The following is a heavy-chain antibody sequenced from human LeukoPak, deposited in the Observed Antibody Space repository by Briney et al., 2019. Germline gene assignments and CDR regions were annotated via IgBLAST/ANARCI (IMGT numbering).Heavy chain of an antibody. Sequence: GGSLRLSCAASGFTFSDYWMNWVRQAPGKGLEWVANMKKDGSEKYCVDCVKGRFTISRDNAKNSLYLQMNSLRVEDTAVYYCARGPNYGSRSDYFDYWGQGTLVTVSS. CDR3: ARGPNYGSRSDYFDY. J-gene: IGHJ4*02. D-gene: IGHD3-10*01. CDR2: MKKDGSEK. CDR1: GFTFSDYW. V-gene: IGHV3-7*03.